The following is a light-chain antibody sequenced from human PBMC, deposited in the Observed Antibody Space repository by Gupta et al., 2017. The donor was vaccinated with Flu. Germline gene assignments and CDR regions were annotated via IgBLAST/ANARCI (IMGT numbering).Light chain of an antibody. CDR1: QNINRW. Sequence: DIQMTQSPSTLSASIGDTVTITCRASQNINRWLVWYQQKPGKAPKLLIYEASILETGVPSRCTGSGSGTEFTLTISSLQPDDFATYYCQQYDFWYTFGQGTKLEIK. CDR3: QQYDFWYT. J-gene: IGKJ2*01. V-gene: IGKV1-5*03. CDR2: EAS.